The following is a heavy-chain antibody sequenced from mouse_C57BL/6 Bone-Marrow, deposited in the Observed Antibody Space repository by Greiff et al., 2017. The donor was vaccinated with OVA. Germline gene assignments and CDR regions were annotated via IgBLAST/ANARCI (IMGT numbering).Heavy chain of an antibody. Sequence: EVQVVESGGDLVKPGGSLKLSCAASGFTFSSYGMSWVRQTPDKRLEWVATISSGGSYTYYPDSVKGRFTISRDNAKNTLYLQMSSLKSEDTAMYYCARHDDYWYFDVWGTGTTVTVSS. V-gene: IGHV5-6*01. J-gene: IGHJ1*03. D-gene: IGHD2-3*01. CDR3: ARHDDYWYFDV. CDR2: ISSGGSYT. CDR1: GFTFSSYG.